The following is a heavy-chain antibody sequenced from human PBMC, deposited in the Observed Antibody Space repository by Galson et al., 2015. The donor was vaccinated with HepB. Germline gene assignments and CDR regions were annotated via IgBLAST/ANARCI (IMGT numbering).Heavy chain of an antibody. Sequence: SLRLSCAASGFTVSSNYMSWVRQAPGKGLEWVSVINSGGSTYYADSVKGRFTISRDNSKNTLYLQMNSLRAEDTAVYYCARLYYSSGYYGGAFDIWGQGTMVTVSS. CDR3: ARLYYSSGYYGGAFDI. CDR2: INSGGST. D-gene: IGHD3-22*01. V-gene: IGHV3-53*01. J-gene: IGHJ3*02. CDR1: GFTVSSNY.